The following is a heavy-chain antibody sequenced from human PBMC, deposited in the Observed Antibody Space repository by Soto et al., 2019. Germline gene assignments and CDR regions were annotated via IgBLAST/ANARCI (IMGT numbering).Heavy chain of an antibody. J-gene: IGHJ3*02. D-gene: IGHD6-6*01. CDR3: ARVKSSSFDFDI. V-gene: IGHV4-39*07. Sequence: SETLSLTCTVSGGSISASSYYWGWIRQPPGKGLEWIGSMDYSGSTYYNPSLKSRVTISVDTSKNQFSLKLSSVTAADTAVYYCARVKSSSFDFDIWGQGTMVTVSS. CDR2: MDYSGST. CDR1: GGSISASSYY.